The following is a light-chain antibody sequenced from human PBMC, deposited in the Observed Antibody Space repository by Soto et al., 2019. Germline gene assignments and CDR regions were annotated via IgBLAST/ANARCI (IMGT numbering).Light chain of an antibody. CDR3: QQDYSCTIS. J-gene: IGKJ5*01. CDR1: QDIAGY. Sequence: PLIEPPSSGSASVGDIVIITCRASQDIAGYLAWYQHKPGRTPELLIHGASRLQSGVPARFSGSGSGTDFTLSINSLQPEDFATYYCQQDYSCTISFGQGTRLEIK. CDR2: GAS. V-gene: IGKV1D-12*01.